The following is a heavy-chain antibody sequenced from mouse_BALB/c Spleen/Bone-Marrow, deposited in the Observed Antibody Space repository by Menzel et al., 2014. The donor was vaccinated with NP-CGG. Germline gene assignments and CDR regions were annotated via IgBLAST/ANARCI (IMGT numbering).Heavy chain of an antibody. CDR1: GYTFTSYW. CDR3: TRGDDYDEEFAY. Sequence: QVQLQQPGAELVKPGASVKLSCKASGYTFTSYWMHWVKQRPGQGLEWIGGINPSNGGTNFNEKFKSKATLTVDKSSSTACMQLSSLTSEDSAVYYCTRGDDYDEEFAYWGQGTLVTVSA. V-gene: IGHV1S81*02. J-gene: IGHJ3*01. D-gene: IGHD2-4*01. CDR2: INPSNGGT.